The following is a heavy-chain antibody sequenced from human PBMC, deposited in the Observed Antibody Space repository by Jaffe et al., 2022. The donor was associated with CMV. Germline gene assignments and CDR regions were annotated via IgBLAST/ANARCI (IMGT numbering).Heavy chain of an antibody. D-gene: IGHD3-22*01. CDR2: FDPEDGET. Sequence: QVQLVQSGAEVKKPGASVKVSCKVSGYTLTELSMHWVRQAPGKGLEWMGGFDPEDGETIYAQKFQGRVTMTEDTSTDTAYMELSSLRSEDTAVYYCATPGYYYDSSGYYYYGMDVWGQGTTVTVSS. CDR1: GYTLTELS. V-gene: IGHV1-24*01. J-gene: IGHJ6*02. CDR3: ATPGYYYDSSGYYYYGMDV.